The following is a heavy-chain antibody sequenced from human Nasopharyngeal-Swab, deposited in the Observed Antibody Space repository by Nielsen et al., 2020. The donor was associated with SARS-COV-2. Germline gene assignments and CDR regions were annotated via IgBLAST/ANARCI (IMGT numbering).Heavy chain of an antibody. D-gene: IGHD2-15*01. CDR3: AGESGPNGFDI. CDR1: GFTFSTYH. V-gene: IGHV3-7*01. J-gene: IGHJ3*02. CDR2: INGDGSAR. Sequence: GESLKISCAASGFTFSTYHMNWVRQAPGKGLEWVANINGDGSARYYVDSVRGRFTVSRDNAKNSLYLQMNSLRVEDTALYYCAGESGPNGFDIWGQGAMITVSS.